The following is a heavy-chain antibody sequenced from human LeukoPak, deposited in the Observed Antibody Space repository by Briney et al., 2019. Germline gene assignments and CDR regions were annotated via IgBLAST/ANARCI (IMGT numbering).Heavy chain of an antibody. CDR2: ISSSGSTI. D-gene: IGHD3-9*01. CDR3: ARDLVRVYDILTGYYLPKPGGAFDI. Sequence: GGSLRLSCAASGFTFSDYYMSWIRQAPGKGLEWASYISSSGSTIYYADSVKGRFTISRDNAKNSLYLQMNSLRAEDTAVYYCARDLVRVYDILTGYYLPKPGGAFDIWGQGTMVTVSS. CDR1: GFTFSDYY. J-gene: IGHJ3*02. V-gene: IGHV3-11*01.